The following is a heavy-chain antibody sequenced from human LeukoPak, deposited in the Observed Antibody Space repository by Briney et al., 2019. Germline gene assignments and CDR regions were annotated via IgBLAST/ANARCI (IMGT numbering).Heavy chain of an antibody. CDR2: ISGSGGST. V-gene: IGHV3-23*01. Sequence: PGGSLRLSGAASGFTCSSYAMSWVRQAPGKGLECGSGISGSGGSTYYAESVKGRFTISRDNSKNTLYLQMNSLRAEDTAVYYCATNKIYSTYPFDYWGQGTLVTVSS. J-gene: IGHJ4*02. D-gene: IGHD4-11*01. CDR3: ATNKIYSTYPFDY. CDR1: GFTCSSYA.